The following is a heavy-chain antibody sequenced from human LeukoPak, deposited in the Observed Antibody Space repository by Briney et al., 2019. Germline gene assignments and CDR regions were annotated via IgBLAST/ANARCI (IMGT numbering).Heavy chain of an antibody. CDR3: ARAGPIDY. J-gene: IGHJ4*02. Sequence: GGSLRLSXAASGFIVSSKYMSWVRQTPGKGLEWVSVIYSGGNTYYAASVEGRFTISRDNSKNTVYLQMNNLRVDDTAVYYCARAGPIDYWGQGTLVTVST. CDR2: IYSGGNT. CDR1: GFIVSSKY. V-gene: IGHV3-53*01.